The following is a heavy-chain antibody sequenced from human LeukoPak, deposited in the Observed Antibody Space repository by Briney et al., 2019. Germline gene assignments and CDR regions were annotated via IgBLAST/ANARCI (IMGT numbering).Heavy chain of an antibody. Sequence: SETLSLTCAVYGGSFSGYYWSWIRQHPGKGLEWIGEINHSGSTNYNPSLKSRVTISVDTSKNQFSLKLSSVTAADTAVYYCARRGYCSSISCYVDFDYWGQGTLVTVSS. CDR3: ARRGYCSSISCYVDFDY. V-gene: IGHV4-34*01. CDR2: INHSGST. CDR1: GGSFSGYY. D-gene: IGHD2-2*01. J-gene: IGHJ4*02.